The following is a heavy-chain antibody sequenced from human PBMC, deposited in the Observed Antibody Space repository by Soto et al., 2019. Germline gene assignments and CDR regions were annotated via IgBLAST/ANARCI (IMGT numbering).Heavy chain of an antibody. J-gene: IGHJ4*02. Sequence: ASGKVCCKASGYTFTHHGISWVRQAPGQGLEWMGWISCYNGDTKYAQKFQGRVTLTTDSSTRTAYMELRSLGSDDTAVYYCARDPSNTSGNYQFFVYWCQATLVTVSS. V-gene: IGHV1-18*01. D-gene: IGHD2-2*01. CDR1: GYTFTHHG. CDR3: ARDPSNTSGNYQFFVY. CDR2: ISCYNGDT.